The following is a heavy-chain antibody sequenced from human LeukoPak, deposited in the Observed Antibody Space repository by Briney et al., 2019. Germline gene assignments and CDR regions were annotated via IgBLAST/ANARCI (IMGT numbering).Heavy chain of an antibody. V-gene: IGHV3-15*01. D-gene: IGHD5-24*01. CDR1: GFTFSSAW. CDR2: IKSRTDGGTT. J-gene: IGHJ4*02. CDR3: ATEFYSNGYNF. Sequence: NPGGSLRLSCPGSGFTFSSAWMTWVRQIPGKGLEWVGHIKSRTDGGTTDYAAPVKGRFTISRDDSKNTVYLQMNSLKTEDSAVYFCATEFYSNGYNFWGQGTLVSVSS.